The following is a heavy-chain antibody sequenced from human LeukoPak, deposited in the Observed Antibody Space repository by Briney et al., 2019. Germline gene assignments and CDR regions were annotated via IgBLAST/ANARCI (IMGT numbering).Heavy chain of an antibody. Sequence: PSETLSLTCTVSGGSISTYYWSWIRQPPGKGLEWIGYIYYSGSTNYNPSLKSRVTISVDTSKNQFSLKLSSVTAADTAVYYCATGEQAYYFDYRGQGNLVTVSS. J-gene: IGHJ4*02. CDR2: IYYSGST. CDR1: GGSISTYY. V-gene: IGHV4-59*01. CDR3: ATGEQAYYFDY. D-gene: IGHD3-10*01.